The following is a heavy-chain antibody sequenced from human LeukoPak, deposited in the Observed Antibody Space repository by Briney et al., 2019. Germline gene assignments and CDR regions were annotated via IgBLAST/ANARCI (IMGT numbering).Heavy chain of an antibody. J-gene: IGHJ4*02. CDR3: ANTMVRGVTPHY. CDR1: GGSISSGDYY. V-gene: IGHV4-30-4*01. Sequence: SETLSLTCTVSGGSISSGDYYWSWIRQPPGKGLEWIGYIYYSGSTYYNPSLKSRVTISVDTSKNQFSLKLSSVTAADTAVYYCANTMVRGVTPHYWGQGTLVTVSS. D-gene: IGHD3-10*01. CDR2: IYYSGST.